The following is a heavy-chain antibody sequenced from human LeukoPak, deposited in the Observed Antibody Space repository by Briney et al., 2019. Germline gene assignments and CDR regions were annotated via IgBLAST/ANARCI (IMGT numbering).Heavy chain of an antibody. CDR3: ARGGYDILTGYWNWFDP. CDR2: VFYTGST. Sequence: SETLSLTCTVSGGSISSSTYYWGWIRQPPGKGLEWIGTVFYTGSTNYNPSLKSRVTISVDTSKRQFSLKMTAVTAADTAVYYCARGGYDILTGYWNWFDPWGQGTLVTVSS. J-gene: IGHJ5*02. CDR1: GGSISSSTYY. D-gene: IGHD3-9*01. V-gene: IGHV4-39*07.